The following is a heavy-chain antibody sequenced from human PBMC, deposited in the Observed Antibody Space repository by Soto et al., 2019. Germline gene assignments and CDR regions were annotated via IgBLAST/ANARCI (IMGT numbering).Heavy chain of an antibody. Sequence: GGSLKISCKGSGYSFTSYWISWVRQMPGKGLEWMGRIDPSDSYTNYSPSFQGHVTISADKSISTAYLQWSSLKASDTAMYYCATHRGDSTVPGGWFDPWGQGTLVTVSS. CDR1: GYSFTSYW. V-gene: IGHV5-10-1*01. CDR3: ATHRGDSTVPGGWFDP. CDR2: IDPSDSYT. D-gene: IGHD4-17*01. J-gene: IGHJ5*02.